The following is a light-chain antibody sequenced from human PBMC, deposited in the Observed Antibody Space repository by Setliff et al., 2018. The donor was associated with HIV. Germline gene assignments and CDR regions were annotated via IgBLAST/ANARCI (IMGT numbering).Light chain of an antibody. V-gene: IGLV2-23*02. CDR2: DVT. CDR1: SSDIGGYES. CDR3: CSYAGGDTWI. J-gene: IGLJ2*01. Sequence: QSALTQPASVSGSPGQSITISCTGSSSDIGGYESVSWYQQHPGEVPKLIIYDVTKRPSGVSNRFSASKSANTASLTISGLQAEDEADYYCCSYAGGDTWIFGGGTKVT.